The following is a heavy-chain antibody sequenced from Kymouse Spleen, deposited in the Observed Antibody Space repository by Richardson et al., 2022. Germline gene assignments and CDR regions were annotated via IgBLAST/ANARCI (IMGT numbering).Heavy chain of an antibody. CDR2: ISSSSSYI. J-gene: IGHJ4*02. Sequence: EVQLVESGGGLVKPGGSLRLSCAASGFTFSSYSMNWVRQAPGKGLEWVSSISSSSSYIYYADSVKGRFTISRDNAKNSLYLQMNSLRAEDTAVYYCARSSMVRGVIITHFDYWGQGTLVTVSS. CDR1: GFTFSSYS. CDR3: ARSSMVRGVIITHFDY. V-gene: IGHV3-21*03. D-gene: IGHD3-10*01.